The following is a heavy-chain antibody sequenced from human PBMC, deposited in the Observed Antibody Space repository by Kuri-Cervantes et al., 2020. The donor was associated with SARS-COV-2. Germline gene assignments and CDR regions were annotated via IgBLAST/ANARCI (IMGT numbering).Heavy chain of an antibody. V-gene: IGHV4-38-2*02. Sequence: GSLRLPCTVSGYPIRCGYYWGWIRQPPGKGMEWIGSIYHSGSTYYNPSLKSRVTISVDTSKNQFSLKLSSVTAADTALYYCAREVGLVPAAIPLDYYYYMDVWGKGTTVTVSS. CDR2: IYHSGST. CDR1: GYPIRCGYY. J-gene: IGHJ6*03. CDR3: AREVGLVPAAIPLDYYYYMDV. D-gene: IGHD2-2*02.